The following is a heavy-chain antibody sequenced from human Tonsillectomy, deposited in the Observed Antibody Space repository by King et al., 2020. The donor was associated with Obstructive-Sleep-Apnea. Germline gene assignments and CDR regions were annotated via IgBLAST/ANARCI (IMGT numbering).Heavy chain of an antibody. Sequence: DVQLVESGAEVKKPGESLRISCRGSGYTFTSYWISWVRQMPGKGLEWMGRINPHDSNANYSPSFQGHVTVSADKSISTAYLQWSSLKASDTAMYYCASLVWGTSNLHGWGQGTLVTVST. CDR1: GYTFTSYW. V-gene: IGHV5-10-1*03. CDR3: ASLVWGTSNLHG. D-gene: IGHD3-16*01. CDR2: INPHDSNA. J-gene: IGHJ4*02.